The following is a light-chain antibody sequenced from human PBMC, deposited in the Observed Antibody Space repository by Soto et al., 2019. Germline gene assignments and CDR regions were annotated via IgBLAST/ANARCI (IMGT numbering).Light chain of an antibody. J-gene: IGKJ4*01. V-gene: IGKV3-11*02. CDR2: GAS. CDR1: QSVGSY. Sequence: EIVVTQSPATLSLSPGEGATLSCRTSQSVGSYLAWYQKKPGQAPRLLIYGASKRATGIPARVSGSGSGRDFSLTISGLEPEDFAVYYCQQRSNWPPLSFGGGTKVEIK. CDR3: QQRSNWPPLS.